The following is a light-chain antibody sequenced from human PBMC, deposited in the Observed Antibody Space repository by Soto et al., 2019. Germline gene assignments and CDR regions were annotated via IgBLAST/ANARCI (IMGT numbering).Light chain of an antibody. J-gene: IGKJ1*01. CDR2: DAS. V-gene: IGKV3-11*01. CDR1: QSVSVH. Sequence: EIVLTQSPGTLSLSPGERATLSCRASQSVSVHLAWYQQKPGQAPRLLSYDASNRATGIPARFSGRGSGTDFTLTISSLEPEDFAVYHCVQRTTWPWTCGQGSKVEIK. CDR3: VQRTTWPWT.